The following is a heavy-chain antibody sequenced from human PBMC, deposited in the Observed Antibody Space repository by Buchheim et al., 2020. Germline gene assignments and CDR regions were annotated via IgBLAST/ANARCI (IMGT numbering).Heavy chain of an antibody. CDR3: ARWSSGCSGGSCYSGFDY. CDR2: IYYSGST. J-gene: IGHJ4*02. CDR1: GGSISSSSYY. Sequence: QLQLQESGPGLVKPSETLSLTCTVSGGSISSSSYYWGWIRQPPGKGLEWIGSIYYSGSTYYNPSLKSRVTISVDTSKNQFSLKLSSVTAADTAVYYCARWSSGCSGGSCYSGFDYWGQGTL. V-gene: IGHV4-39*01. D-gene: IGHD2-15*01.